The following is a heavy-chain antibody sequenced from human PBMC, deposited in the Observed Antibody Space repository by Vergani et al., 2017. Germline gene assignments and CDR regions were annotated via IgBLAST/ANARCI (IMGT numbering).Heavy chain of an antibody. V-gene: IGHV1-3*01. D-gene: IGHD6-6*01. CDR3: ARDSYSSSGFRSHGMDV. CDR2: INAGNGNT. CDR1: GYTFTSYA. J-gene: IGHJ6*02. Sequence: QVQLVQSGAEVKKPGASVKVSCKASGYTFTSYAMHWVRQAPGQRLEWMGWINAGNGNTKYSQKLQGRVTMTTDTSTSTAYMELRSLRSDDTAVYYCARDSYSSSGFRSHGMDVWGQGTTVTVSS.